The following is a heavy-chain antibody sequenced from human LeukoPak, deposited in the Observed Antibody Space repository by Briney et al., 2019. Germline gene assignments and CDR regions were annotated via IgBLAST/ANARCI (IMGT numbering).Heavy chain of an antibody. Sequence: PGGSLRLSCAASGFTFSSYGMHWVRQAPGKGLEWVAVIWYGGSNKYYADSVKGRFTISRDNSKNTLYLQMNSLRAEDTAVYYCAKEVSGMEYYFDYWGQGTLVTVSS. CDR2: IWYGGSNK. V-gene: IGHV3-33*06. CDR1: GFTFSSYG. D-gene: IGHD6-19*01. J-gene: IGHJ4*02. CDR3: AKEVSGMEYYFDY.